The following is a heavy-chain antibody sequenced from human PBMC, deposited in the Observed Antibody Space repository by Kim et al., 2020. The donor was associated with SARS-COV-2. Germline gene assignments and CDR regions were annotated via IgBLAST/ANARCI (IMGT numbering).Heavy chain of an antibody. J-gene: IGHJ6*02. CDR2: ISYDGSNK. D-gene: IGHD2-15*01. CDR3: AKDSGGSIGYNGMDV. V-gene: IGHV3-30*18. Sequence: GGSLRLSCAASGFTFSSYGMHWVRQAPGKGLEWVAVISYDGSNKYYADSVKGRFTISRDNSKNTLYLQMNSLRAEDTAVYYCAKDSGGSIGYNGMDVWGQGTTVTVSS. CDR1: GFTFSSYG.